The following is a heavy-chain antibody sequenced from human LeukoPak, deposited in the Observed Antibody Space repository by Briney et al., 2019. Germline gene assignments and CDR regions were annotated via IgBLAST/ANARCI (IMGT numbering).Heavy chain of an antibody. CDR2: IHPKSGGT. D-gene: IGHD5-18*01. CDR1: GYTFTDYY. J-gene: IGHJ2*01. CDR3: ARGPEGIQLWLDWYFDL. Sequence: ASVKVSCEASGYTFTDYYLHWVRQAPGQGLEWMGWIHPKSGGTKYARKFQGRVTMTRDTSISTAYMDLSSLRSDDAAVYYCARGPEGIQLWLDWYFDLWGRGTLVSVSS. V-gene: IGHV1-2*02.